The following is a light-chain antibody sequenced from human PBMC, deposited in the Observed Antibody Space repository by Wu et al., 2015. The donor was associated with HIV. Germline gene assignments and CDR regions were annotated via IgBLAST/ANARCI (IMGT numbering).Light chain of an antibody. J-gene: IGKJ4*01. CDR2: KAS. CDR3: QQADSFPLT. V-gene: IGKV1-5*03. CDR1: QSINNW. Sequence: QMTQSPSTLSASVGDRVTITCRASQSINNWLAWYQQKPGKAPKLLISKASSLESGVPSRFSGSGSGRDFTLTISSLQSEDFATYYCQQADSFPLTFGGGTRVEIK.